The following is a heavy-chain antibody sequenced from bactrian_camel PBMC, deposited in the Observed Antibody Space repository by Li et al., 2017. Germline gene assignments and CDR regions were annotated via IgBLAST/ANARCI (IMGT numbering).Heavy chain of an antibody. V-gene: IGHV3S9*01. CDR3: ATGATPGVGWSQ. D-gene: IGHD5*01. CDR2: IDDDGST. J-gene: IGHJ4*01. CDR1: GLPYSSNY. Sequence: QVQLVESGGGLVQAGGSLRLSCVAYGLPYSSNYCMGWTRQAPGKGAEFVARIDDDGSTTYIDPVKDRFTISKGNNTVFLQMNSLKSEDTALYYCATGATPGVGWSQRGQGTQVTVS.